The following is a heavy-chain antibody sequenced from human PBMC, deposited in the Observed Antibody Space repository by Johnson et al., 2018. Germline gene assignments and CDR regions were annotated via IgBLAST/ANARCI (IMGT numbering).Heavy chain of an antibody. CDR1: GSTFSRYG. CDR3: PRGGSTVATWGEWFDP. CDR2: ISYDGRHK. J-gene: IGHJ5*02. D-gene: IGHD4-17*01. V-gene: IGHV3-30*03. Sequence: QVQLVQSGGGVVQPGRSXRLSCGASGSTFSRYGMHWVRQAPGKGLAWVAVISYDGRHKYYADSVKGRFPISRYNSKNQLYLQMNSLRAEETAVYYCPRGGSTVATWGEWFDPWGQGTLVNVSS.